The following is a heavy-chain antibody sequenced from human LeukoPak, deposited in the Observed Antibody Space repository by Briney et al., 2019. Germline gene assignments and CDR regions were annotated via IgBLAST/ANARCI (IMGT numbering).Heavy chain of an antibody. CDR1: GGSISSGGYY. CDR3: ARVRRRQIELRRGALWFDP. D-gene: IGHD1-7*01. Sequence: SETLSLTCTVPGGSISSGGYYWSWIRQHPGKGLEWIGYIYYSGSTYYNPSPKSRVTISVDTSKNQFSLKLSSVTAADTAVYYCARVRRRQIELRRGALWFDPWGQGTLVTVSS. CDR2: IYYSGST. V-gene: IGHV4-31*03. J-gene: IGHJ5*02.